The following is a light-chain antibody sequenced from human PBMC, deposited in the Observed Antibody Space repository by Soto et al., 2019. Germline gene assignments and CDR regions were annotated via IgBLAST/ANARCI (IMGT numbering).Light chain of an antibody. V-gene: IGKV3-11*01. CDR3: QQRSNWPIFT. Sequence: EIVLTQSPGTLSLLPGERATLSCRASQSVSDFLAWYQQKPGQAPRLLIYDAAKRAPGIPARFSGSGSGTDFTLTISSLEPEDSAVYYCQQRSNWPIFTFGPGTKVAIK. J-gene: IGKJ3*01. CDR1: QSVSDF. CDR2: DAA.